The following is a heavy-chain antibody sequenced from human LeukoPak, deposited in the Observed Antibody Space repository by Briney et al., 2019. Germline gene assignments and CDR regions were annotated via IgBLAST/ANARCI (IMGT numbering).Heavy chain of an antibody. Sequence: PGGSLRLSCAASGFTFSGSAMHWVRQASGKGLVWVGRIRSKANSYATAYAASVKGRFTISRDESKNTAYLQVNSLKTEDTAVYYCTSSPKYYYMDVWGKGTTVTVSS. V-gene: IGHV3-73*01. CDR1: GFTFSGSA. J-gene: IGHJ6*03. CDR2: IRSKANSYAT. CDR3: TSSPKYYYMDV.